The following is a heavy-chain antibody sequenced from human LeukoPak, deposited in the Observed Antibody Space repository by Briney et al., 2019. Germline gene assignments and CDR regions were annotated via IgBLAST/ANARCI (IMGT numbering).Heavy chain of an antibody. V-gene: IGHV4-34*01. J-gene: IGHJ4*02. CDR2: INHSGST. Sequence: SETLSLTCAVYGGSFSDYYWSWIRQPPGKGLEWIGEINHSGSTDYNPSLKSRVTISIDKSKNQLSLKLTSVTAADTAVYYCARDLNYVRPFDYWGQGTLVTVSS. CDR3: ARDLNYVRPFDY. CDR1: GGSFSDYY. D-gene: IGHD1-7*01.